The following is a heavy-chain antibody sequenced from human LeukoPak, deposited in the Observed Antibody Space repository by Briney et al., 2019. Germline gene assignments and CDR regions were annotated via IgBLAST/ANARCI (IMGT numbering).Heavy chain of an antibody. CDR2: MYNNGNT. J-gene: IGHJ4*02. Sequence: GGSLRLSCAASGLTVSSKYMSWVRQAPGKGLEWVSVMYNNGNTHYADSVKGRFTISRDNAKNTLYLQMNSLRPEDTVVYYCARVGGDRVAYWGQGTLVTVSS. D-gene: IGHD4-17*01. V-gene: IGHV3-53*01. CDR3: ARVGGDRVAY. CDR1: GLTVSSKY.